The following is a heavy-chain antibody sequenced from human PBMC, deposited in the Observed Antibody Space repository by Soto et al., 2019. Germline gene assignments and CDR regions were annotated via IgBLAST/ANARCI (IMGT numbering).Heavy chain of an antibody. V-gene: IGHV3-23*01. J-gene: IGHJ4*02. CDR3: AKDGVGYSYGLGYFDY. Sequence: GGSLRLSCAASGFTFSSYAMSWVRQAPGKGLEWVSAISGSGGSTYYADSVKGRFTISRDNSKNTLYLQMNSLRAEDTAVYYCAKDGVGYSYGLGYFDYWGQGTLVTVSS. CDR1: GFTFSSYA. D-gene: IGHD5-18*01. CDR2: ISGSGGST.